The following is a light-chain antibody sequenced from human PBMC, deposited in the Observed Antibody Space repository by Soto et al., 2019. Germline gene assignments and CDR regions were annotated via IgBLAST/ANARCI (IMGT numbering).Light chain of an antibody. Sequence: EIVLTQSPGTLSLSPGERATLSCRASQSVSSSYLAWYQQKPGQAPRLLIYGASSRATGIPDRFSGSGSGKDFTITISRLEPEDFAVYYCQQYGSSPLTCGGGTKVEIK. CDR1: QSVSSSY. CDR2: GAS. V-gene: IGKV3-20*01. J-gene: IGKJ4*01. CDR3: QQYGSSPLT.